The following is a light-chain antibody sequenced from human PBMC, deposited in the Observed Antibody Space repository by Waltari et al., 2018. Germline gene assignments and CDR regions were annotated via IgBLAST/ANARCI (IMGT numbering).Light chain of an antibody. J-gene: IGKJ5*01. CDR1: QNIDTW. Sequence: LSASMGDSVTITCRASQNIDTWLAWYQQKPGKAPKLLIFKASNLESGVPSKFSGSGSGTEFTLTISTLEPDDFATYYCQQYSSFPITFGHGTRLEIK. CDR2: KAS. V-gene: IGKV1-5*03. CDR3: QQYSSFPIT.